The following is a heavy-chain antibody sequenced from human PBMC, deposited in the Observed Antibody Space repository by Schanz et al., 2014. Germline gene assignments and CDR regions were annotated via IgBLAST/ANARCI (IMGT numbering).Heavy chain of an antibody. D-gene: IGHD2-21*01. V-gene: IGHV3-23*01. J-gene: IGHJ4*02. CDR2: IDSSGDST. CDR3: AKGQLLSYYFDY. CDR1: GFTFGIYG. Sequence: EVQLLESGGGFVQPGGSLRLSCAASGFTFGIYGMSWVRQAPGKGLEWLSVIDSSGDSTHYADSVRGRFTISRDNSKNTLFLQMSSLRAEDTAVYFCAKGQLLSYYFDYWGQGTLVTVSS.